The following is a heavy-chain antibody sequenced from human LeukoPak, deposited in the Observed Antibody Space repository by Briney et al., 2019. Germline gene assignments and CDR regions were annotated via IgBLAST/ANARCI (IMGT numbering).Heavy chain of an antibody. CDR3: ARVRVVPAANWFDP. CDR2: IYHSGST. Sequence: PSQTLSLTCTVSGGSISSGGYYWSWIRQPPGKGLEWIGYIYHSGSTYYNPSLKSRVTISVDRSKNQFSLKLSSVTAADTAVYYCARVRVVPAANWFDPWGQGTLVTVSS. CDR1: GGSISSGGYY. J-gene: IGHJ5*02. D-gene: IGHD2-2*01. V-gene: IGHV4-30-2*01.